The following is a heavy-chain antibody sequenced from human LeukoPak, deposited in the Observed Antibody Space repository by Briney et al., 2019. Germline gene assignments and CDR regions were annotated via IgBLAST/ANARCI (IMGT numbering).Heavy chain of an antibody. CDR2: ISSSSDYI. V-gene: IGHV3-21*01. J-gene: IGHJ4*02. CDR1: GFTFSSYS. CDR3: ARDLSWQQLAYFDY. Sequence: KTGGSLRLSCAASGFTFSSYSMNWVRQAPGKGLEWVSSISSSSDYIYFADSVKGRFTISRDNAKNSLYLQMNSLRVEDTAVYYCARDLSWQQLAYFDYWGQGTLVTVSS. D-gene: IGHD6-13*01.